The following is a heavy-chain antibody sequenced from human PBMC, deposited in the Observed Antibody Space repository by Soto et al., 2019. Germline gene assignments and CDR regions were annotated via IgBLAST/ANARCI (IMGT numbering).Heavy chain of an antibody. J-gene: IGHJ6*02. D-gene: IGHD2-2*01. CDR2: ISAYNGNT. CDR1: GYTFTSYG. Sequence: ASVKVSCKASGYTFTSYGISWVRQAPGQGLEWMGWISAYNGNTNYAQKLQGRVAMTTDTSTSTAYMELRSLRSDDTAVYYCASGGDIVVVPAANPIYYYYGMDVWGQ. V-gene: IGHV1-18*01. CDR3: ASGGDIVVVPAANPIYYYYGMDV.